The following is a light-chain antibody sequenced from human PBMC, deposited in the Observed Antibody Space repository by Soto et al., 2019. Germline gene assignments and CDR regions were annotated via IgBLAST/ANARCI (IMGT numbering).Light chain of an antibody. CDR3: QQSYTIPIT. V-gene: IGKV1-39*01. J-gene: IGKJ4*01. Sequence: DIQMTQSPSSLSASVGDRVTITCRTGQSIGRYLNWYQQKPGKAPKLLIFNASSLQSGVPSRFSGSGSGTDFTLTISSLQPEDFATYFCQQSYTIPITFGGGTTVETK. CDR2: NAS. CDR1: QSIGRY.